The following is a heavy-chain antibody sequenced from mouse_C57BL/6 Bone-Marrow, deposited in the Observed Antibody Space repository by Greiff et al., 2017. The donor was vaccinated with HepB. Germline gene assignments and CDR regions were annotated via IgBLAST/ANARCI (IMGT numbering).Heavy chain of an antibody. D-gene: IGHD2-4*01. CDR2: INPNNGGT. CDR3: ARSSSSPSIYYDPAWFAY. V-gene: IGHV1-18*01. J-gene: IGHJ3*01. CDR1: GYTFTDYN. Sequence: DVQLQESGPELVKPGASVKIPCKASGYTFTDYNMDWVKQSHGKSLEWIGDINPNNGGTIYNQKFKGKATLTVDKSSSTAYMELRSLTSEDTAVYYCARSSSSPSIYYDPAWFAYWGQGTLVTVSA.